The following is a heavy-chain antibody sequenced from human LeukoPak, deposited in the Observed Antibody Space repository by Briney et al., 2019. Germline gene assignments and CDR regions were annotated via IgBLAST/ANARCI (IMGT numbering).Heavy chain of an antibody. Sequence: PGGSLRLSCAASGLSFRDQYFDWIRQPPGKGLEWIGSIYYSGSTYYNPSLKSRVTISVDTSKNQISLKLSSVTAADTAVYYCARLDPPSSYDFWSGYFYDAFDIWGQGTMVTVSS. CDR2: IYYSGST. D-gene: IGHD3-3*01. J-gene: IGHJ3*02. CDR3: ARLDPPSSYDFWSGYFYDAFDI. CDR1: GLSFRDQY. V-gene: IGHV4-39*01.